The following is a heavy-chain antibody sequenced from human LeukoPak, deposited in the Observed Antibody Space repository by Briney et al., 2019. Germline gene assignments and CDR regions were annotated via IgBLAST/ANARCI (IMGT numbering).Heavy chain of an antibody. J-gene: IGHJ6*02. CDR2: IYYSGST. CDR3: ARDHQVRSPAAFIAAAGTDYYYGMDV. V-gene: IGHV4-39*07. D-gene: IGHD6-13*01. CDR1: GGSISSSSYY. Sequence: PSETLSLTCTVPGGSISSSSYYWGWIRQPPGKGLEWIGSIYYSGSTYYNPSLKSRVTISVDTSKNQFSLKLSSVTAADTAVYYCARDHQVRSPAAFIAAAGTDYYYGMDVWGQGTTVTVSS.